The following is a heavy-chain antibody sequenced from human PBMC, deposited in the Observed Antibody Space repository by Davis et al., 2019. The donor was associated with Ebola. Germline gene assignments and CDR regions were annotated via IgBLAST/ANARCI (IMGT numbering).Heavy chain of an antibody. CDR3: ARLRSITRLTSFYY. V-gene: IGHV5-51*01. CDR1: GFSFSRYW. Sequence: GESLKISCKGSGFSFSRYWIGWVRQMPGKGLEWMGIIYPGDPETRYSPSLEGQVTISADESISTAYLQWSSLKTSDTAMYYCARLRSITRLTSFYYWGQGTLVTVSS. D-gene: IGHD3-10*01. CDR2: IYPGDPET. J-gene: IGHJ4*02.